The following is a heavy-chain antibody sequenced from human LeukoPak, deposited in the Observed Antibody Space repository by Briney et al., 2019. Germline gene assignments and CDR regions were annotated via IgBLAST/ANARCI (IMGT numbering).Heavy chain of an antibody. J-gene: IGHJ4*02. Sequence: GGSLRLSCAASGFTFSSYAMSWVRQAPGKGLEWVSAVSGSGGSTYYADSAKGRFTISRDNSKNTLYLQMNSLRAEDTAVYYCAKARPRELYEFDYWGQGTQVTVSS. CDR1: GFTFSSYA. CDR2: VSGSGGST. V-gene: IGHV3-23*01. D-gene: IGHD1-26*01. CDR3: AKARPRELYEFDY.